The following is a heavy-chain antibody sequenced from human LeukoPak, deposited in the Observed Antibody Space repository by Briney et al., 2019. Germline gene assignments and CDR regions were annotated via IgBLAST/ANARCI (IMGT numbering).Heavy chain of an antibody. CDR3: ARAFGLSPSFDY. J-gene: IGHJ4*02. V-gene: IGHV3-23*01. Sequence: PGGSLRLSCATSGFSFSSYAMSWVRQAPGKGLEWVSVVSGTGYSTYYADSVKGRFTISRDNSKNTVFLQMNSLRAEDTAVYYCARAFGLSPSFDYWGQGTLVTVSS. D-gene: IGHD3-10*01. CDR1: GFSFSSYA. CDR2: VSGTGYST.